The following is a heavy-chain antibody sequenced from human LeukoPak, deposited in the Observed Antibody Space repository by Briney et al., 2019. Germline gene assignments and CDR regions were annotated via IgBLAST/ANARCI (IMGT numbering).Heavy chain of an antibody. CDR1: GYTFTSNY. D-gene: IGHD3-9*01. CDR2: ISPSGGST. Sequence: GASVKVSCKAFGYTFTSNYMHWVRQAPGQGPEWMGVISPSGGSTTYAQKFQGRVTLTRDMSTSTAYMELRSLRSDDTAVYYCARGYDILTGLHWFDPWGQGTLVTVSS. J-gene: IGHJ5*02. CDR3: ARGYDILTGLHWFDP. V-gene: IGHV1-46*01.